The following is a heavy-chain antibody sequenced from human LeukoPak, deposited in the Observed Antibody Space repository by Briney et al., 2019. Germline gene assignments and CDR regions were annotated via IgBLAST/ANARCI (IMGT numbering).Heavy chain of an antibody. CDR1: GFSFSSYW. CDR3: AKGSVRCSFGYYMDV. Sequence: GGSLRLSCAASGFSFSSYWMHWVRQAPGKGLVWVSGISWNSGSIGYADSVKGRFTISRDNAKNSLYLQMNSLRAEDMALYYCAKGSVRCSFGYYMDVWGKGTTVTVSS. CDR2: ISWNSGSI. V-gene: IGHV3-9*03. J-gene: IGHJ6*03. D-gene: IGHD5-18*01.